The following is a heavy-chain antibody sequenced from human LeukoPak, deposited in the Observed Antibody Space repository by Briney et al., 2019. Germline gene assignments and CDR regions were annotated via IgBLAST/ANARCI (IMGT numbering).Heavy chain of an antibody. CDR1: GGSISSGSYY. J-gene: IGHJ6*03. CDR3: ARETAPDSYYYYYMDV. V-gene: IGHV4-61*02. Sequence: SETLSLTCTVSGGSISSGSYYWSWIRQPAGKGLEWIGRIYTSGSTNYNPSLKSRVTISVDTSKNQFSLKLSSVTAADTAVYYCARETAPDSYYYYYMDVWGKGTTVTISS. CDR2: IYTSGST.